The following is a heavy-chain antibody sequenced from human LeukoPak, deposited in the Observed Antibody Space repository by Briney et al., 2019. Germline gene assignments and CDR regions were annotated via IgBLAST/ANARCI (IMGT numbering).Heavy chain of an antibody. J-gene: IGHJ6*03. CDR2: IIPIFGTA. CDR3: ARSDYDSSGLYYMDV. Sequence: SVKVSCKASGYTFTSYGISWVRQAPGQGLEWMGGIIPIFGTANYAQKFQGRVTITTDESTSTAYMELSSLRSEDTAVYYCARSDYDSSGLYYMDVWGKGTTVTVSS. D-gene: IGHD3-22*01. CDR1: GYTFTSYG. V-gene: IGHV1-69*05.